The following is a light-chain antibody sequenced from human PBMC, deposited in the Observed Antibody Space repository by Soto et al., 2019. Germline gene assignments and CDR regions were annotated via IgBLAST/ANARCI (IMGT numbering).Light chain of an antibody. CDR2: AAS. CDR3: QQSYSTLWT. V-gene: IGKV1-39*01. CDR1: QSISSY. J-gene: IGKJ1*01. Sequence: DIQMTQSPSSLSASVGDRVTITCRASQSISSYLNWYQQKPGKAPKLLIYAASSLQSGVPSRFSGSGSGTDFTLTIRSLQPEDFATYDCQQSYSTLWTFGQGTKVEIK.